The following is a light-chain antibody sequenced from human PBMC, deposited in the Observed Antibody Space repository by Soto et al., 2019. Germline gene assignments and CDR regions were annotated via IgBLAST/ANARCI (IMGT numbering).Light chain of an antibody. J-gene: IGKJ4*01. CDR1: QSVRSN. CDR2: GAS. CDR3: QQHNDWPPVT. Sequence: EIVMTQSPATLCVSPGERATLSCRASQSVRSNLAWYQQKPGQAPRLLIYGASNRATGIPARFSGSGSGTEFTLTISSLQSEDFAVYYCQQHNDWPPVTFGGGTKVEIK. V-gene: IGKV3-15*01.